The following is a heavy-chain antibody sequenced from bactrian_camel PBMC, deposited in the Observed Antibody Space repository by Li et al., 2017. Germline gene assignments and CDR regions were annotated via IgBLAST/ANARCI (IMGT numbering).Heavy chain of an antibody. CDR2: ISGSGMTT. V-gene: IGHV3S31*01. CDR1: GFTFSTAT. Sequence: VQLVESGGGLVQPGGSLKLSCKASGFTFSTATMKWVRQRPGEGLEWVSRISGSGMTTSYADSVDGRFKISRDNAKRMLYLQLNSLKTEDTGMYYCTLDNNGRPPGQGTQVTVS. D-gene: IGHD3*01. J-gene: IGHJ4*01.